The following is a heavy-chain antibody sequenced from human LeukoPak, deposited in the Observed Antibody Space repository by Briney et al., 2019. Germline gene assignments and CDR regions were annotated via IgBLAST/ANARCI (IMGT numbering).Heavy chain of an antibody. J-gene: IGHJ6*02. CDR1: GFTFSSYW. V-gene: IGHV4-59*08. Sequence: GSLRLSCAASGFTFSSYWMSWVRQPPGKGLEWIGYIYYSGSTNYNPSLKSRVTISVDTSKNQFSLKLSSVTAADTAVYYCARLYSSSIRYYYGMDVWGQGTTVTVSS. D-gene: IGHD6-13*01. CDR3: ARLYSSSIRYYYGMDV. CDR2: IYYSGST.